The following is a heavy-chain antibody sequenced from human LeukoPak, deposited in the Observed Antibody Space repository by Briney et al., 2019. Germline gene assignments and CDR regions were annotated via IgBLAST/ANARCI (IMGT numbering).Heavy chain of an antibody. CDR3: ARFFRSAQRAFDI. D-gene: IGHD3-3*01. CDR1: GGSFSGYY. Sequence: PSETLSLTCAVYGGSFSGYYWSWIRQPPGKGLEWIGEINHSGSTNYNPSLKSRVTISVDTSKNQFSLKPSSVTAAGTAVYYCARFFRSAQRAFDIWGQGTMVTVSS. V-gene: IGHV4-34*01. J-gene: IGHJ3*02. CDR2: INHSGST.